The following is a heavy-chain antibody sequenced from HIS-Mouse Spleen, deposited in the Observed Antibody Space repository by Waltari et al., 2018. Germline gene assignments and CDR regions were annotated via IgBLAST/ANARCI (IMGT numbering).Heavy chain of an antibody. CDR2: ISAYNGNT. Sequence: QVQLVQSGAEVKKPGASVKVSCKASGYTFTSYGISWVRQAPGQGLEWMGWISAYNGNTNYAQKLQGRVTMTTDTSTSSAYMELRSLRSDDTAVYYCARSESRFLEWLDWFDPWGQGTLVTVSS. D-gene: IGHD3-3*01. J-gene: IGHJ5*02. V-gene: IGHV1-18*01. CDR3: ARSESRFLEWLDWFDP. CDR1: GYTFTSYG.